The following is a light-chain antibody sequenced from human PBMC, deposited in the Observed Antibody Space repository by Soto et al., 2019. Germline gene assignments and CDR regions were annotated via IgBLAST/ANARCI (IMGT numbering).Light chain of an antibody. CDR3: QNYNSAPLT. Sequence: DLQMTQSPPSLSASVGDRVTVTCRASHDIGNSLAWYQHRPGKSPRLLIYDASSLQSGVPSRFSGSGSGTHFTLAISSLRPEDAATFYCQNYNSAPLTFGGGTKV. CDR1: HDIGNS. V-gene: IGKV1-27*01. J-gene: IGKJ4*01. CDR2: DAS.